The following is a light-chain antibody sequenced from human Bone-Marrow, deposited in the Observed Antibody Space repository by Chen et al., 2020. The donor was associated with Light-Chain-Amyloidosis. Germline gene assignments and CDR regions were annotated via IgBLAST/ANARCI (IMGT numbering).Light chain of an antibody. CDR1: QSILYSSKNKTY. V-gene: IGKV4-1*01. J-gene: IGKJ1*01. Sequence: DIVMTQSPDSLAVSLGERATINCRSSQSILYSSKNKTYLAWYQQKPGQPPKMLIYWASTRESGVPDRFSGGGSETDLTLTISSMQAEDVAVYYCHQYFSTPPTFGQGTKVEVK. CDR3: HQYFSTPPT. CDR2: WAS.